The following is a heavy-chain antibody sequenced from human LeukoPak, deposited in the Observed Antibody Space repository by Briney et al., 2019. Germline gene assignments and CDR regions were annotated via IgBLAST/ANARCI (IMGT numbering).Heavy chain of an antibody. Sequence: SQTLSLTCAISGDSVSSNSAAWNWIRQSPSRGLEWLGRTYYRSKWYNDYAVSVKSRITINPDTSKNQFSLQLNSVTPEDTAVYYCARAPTLWFGELLYMDVWGKGTTVTISS. CDR3: ARAPTLWFGELLYMDV. CDR2: TYYRSKWYN. V-gene: IGHV6-1*01. J-gene: IGHJ6*03. D-gene: IGHD3-10*01. CDR1: GDSVSSNSAA.